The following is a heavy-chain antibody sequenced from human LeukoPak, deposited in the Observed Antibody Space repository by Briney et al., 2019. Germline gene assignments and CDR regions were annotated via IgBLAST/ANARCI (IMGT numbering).Heavy chain of an antibody. Sequence: SETLSLTCAVYGGSFSGYYWSWIRQPPGKGLEWIGEINHSGSTNYNPSLKSRVTISVDTSKNQFSLKLSSVTAADTAVYYCARDTGYSSSWYYVWFDPWGQGTLVTVSS. CDR2: INHSGST. D-gene: IGHD6-13*01. V-gene: IGHV4-34*01. J-gene: IGHJ5*02. CDR1: GGSFSGYY. CDR3: ARDTGYSSSWYYVWFDP.